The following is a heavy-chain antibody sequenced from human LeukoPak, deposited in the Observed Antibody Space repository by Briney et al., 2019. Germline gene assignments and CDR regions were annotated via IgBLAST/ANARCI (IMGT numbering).Heavy chain of an antibody. CDR3: ARVKIRNYFDY. CDR2: IYYSGST. CDR1: GGSISSYY. Sequence: PSETLSLTCTVSGGSISSYYWSWIRQPPGKGLEWIGYIYYSGSTNYNPSPKSRVTISVDTSKNQFSLKLSSVTAADTAVYYCARVKIRNYFDYWGQGTLVTVSS. J-gene: IGHJ4*02. V-gene: IGHV4-59*01.